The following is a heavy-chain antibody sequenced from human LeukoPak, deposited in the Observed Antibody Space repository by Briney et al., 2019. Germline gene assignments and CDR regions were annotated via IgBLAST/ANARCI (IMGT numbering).Heavy chain of an antibody. Sequence: SAKVSCKASGGTFSSYAISWVRQAPGQGLEWMGGIIPIFGTANYAQKFQGRVTITADESTSTAFMELSSLRSEDTAVYYCARSLWFGELFNYYGMDVWGQGTTVTVSS. J-gene: IGHJ6*02. V-gene: IGHV1-69*13. D-gene: IGHD3-10*01. CDR1: GGTFSSYA. CDR2: IIPIFGTA. CDR3: ARSLWFGELFNYYGMDV.